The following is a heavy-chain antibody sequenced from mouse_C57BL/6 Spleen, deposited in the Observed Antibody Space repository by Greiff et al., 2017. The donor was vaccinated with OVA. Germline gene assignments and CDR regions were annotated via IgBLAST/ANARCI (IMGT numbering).Heavy chain of an antibody. Sequence: DVQLVESEGGLVQPGSSMKLSCTASGFTFSDYYMAWVRQVPEKGLEWVANINYDGSSTYYLDSLKSRFIISRDNAKNILYLQMSSLKSEDTATYYCARDYGSSPSYWYFDVWGTGTTVTVPS. CDR2: INYDGSST. CDR1: GFTFSDYY. CDR3: ARDYGSSPSYWYFDV. J-gene: IGHJ1*03. V-gene: IGHV5-16*01. D-gene: IGHD1-1*01.